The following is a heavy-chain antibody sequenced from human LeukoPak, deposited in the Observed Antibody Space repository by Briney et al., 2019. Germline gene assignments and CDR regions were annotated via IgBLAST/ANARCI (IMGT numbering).Heavy chain of an antibody. V-gene: IGHV4-31*03. J-gene: IGHJ6*02. D-gene: IGHD2-15*01. Sequence: SETLSPTCTVSGGSISSGGYYWSWIRQHPGKGLEWIGYIYYSGSTYYNPSLKSRVTISVDTSKNQFSLKLSSVTAADTAVYYCAGGWSQNGMDVWGQGTTVTVSS. CDR2: IYYSGST. CDR1: GGSISSGGYY. CDR3: AGGWSQNGMDV.